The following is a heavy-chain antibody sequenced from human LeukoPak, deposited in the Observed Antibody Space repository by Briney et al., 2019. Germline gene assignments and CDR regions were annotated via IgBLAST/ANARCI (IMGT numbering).Heavy chain of an antibody. D-gene: IGHD5-18*01. J-gene: IGHJ6*03. Sequence: PGGSLRVSCAASGFTFSSYWMSWVRQAPGKGVEWVANIKQDGSEKYYVDSVKGRFTISRDNAKNSLYLQMNSLRAEDTAVYSCARAPPRGQLWLKYYYYYMDVWGKGTTVTVSS. V-gene: IGHV3-7*01. CDR1: GFTFSSYW. CDR3: ARAPPRGQLWLKYYYYYMDV. CDR2: IKQDGSEK.